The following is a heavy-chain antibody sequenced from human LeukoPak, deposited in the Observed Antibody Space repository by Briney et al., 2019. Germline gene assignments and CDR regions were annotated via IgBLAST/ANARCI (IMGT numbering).Heavy chain of an antibody. D-gene: IGHD5-18*01. CDR2: IVPILGIA. V-gene: IGHV1-69*02. CDR3: ARGEVDTAMAPYYYMDV. J-gene: IGHJ6*03. Sequence: GSSVKVSCKASGGTFSSYTISWVRQAPGQGLEWMGRIVPILGIANYAQKFQGRVTITADKSTSTAYMELSSLRSEDTAVYYCARGEVDTAMAPYYYMDVWGKGTTVTVSS. CDR1: GGTFSSYT.